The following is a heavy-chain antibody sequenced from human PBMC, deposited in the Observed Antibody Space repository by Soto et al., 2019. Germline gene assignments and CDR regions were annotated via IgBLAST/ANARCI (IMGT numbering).Heavy chain of an antibody. Sequence: QVQLVQSGAEVKKPGSSVKVSCKASGGTFSSYAISWVRQAPGQGLEWMGGIIPIFGTANYAQKFQGRVTITADQSTSTAYMGLSSRRSEDTAVYYCARASGAYSSSAWDWLDPWGQGTLVTVSS. D-gene: IGHD6-6*01. CDR3: ARASGAYSSSAWDWLDP. V-gene: IGHV1-69*01. CDR1: GGTFSSYA. CDR2: IIPIFGTA. J-gene: IGHJ5*02.